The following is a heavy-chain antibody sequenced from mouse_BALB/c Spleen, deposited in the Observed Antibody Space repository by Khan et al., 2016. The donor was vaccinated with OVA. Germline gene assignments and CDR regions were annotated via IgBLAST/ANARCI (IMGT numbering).Heavy chain of an antibody. CDR1: GYSITSDYA. V-gene: IGHV3-2*02. D-gene: IGHD2-14*01. J-gene: IGHJ4*01. Sequence: EVKLEVSGPGLVKPSQSLSLTCTVTGYSITSDYAWNWIRQFPGDRLEWMGYISSSGSASYNPSLKSRISITRDTSKNQFFLQLKSVTTEDTATYFCARSLYYSYGYDLDYWGRGSSVTVSS. CDR2: ISSSGSA. CDR3: ARSLYYSYGYDLDY.